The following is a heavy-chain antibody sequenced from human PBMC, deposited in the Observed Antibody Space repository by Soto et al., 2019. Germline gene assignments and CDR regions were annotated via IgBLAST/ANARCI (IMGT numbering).Heavy chain of an antibody. J-gene: IGHJ4*02. V-gene: IGHV1-69*13. D-gene: IGHD1-26*01. CDR3: ARTLNRYSGSYYS. CDR2: IIPIFGTA. Sequence: SVKVSCKASGGTFSSYAISWVRQAPGQGLEWMGGIIPIFGTANYAQKFQGRVTITADESTSTAYMELSSLRSEDTAVYYCARTLNRYSGSYYSWGQGTLVTVSS. CDR1: GGTFSSYA.